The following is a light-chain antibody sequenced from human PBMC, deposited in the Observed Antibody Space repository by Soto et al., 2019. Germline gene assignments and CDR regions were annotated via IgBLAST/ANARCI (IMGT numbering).Light chain of an antibody. Sequence: EIVMTQSPATLSVSPGERATLSCRASQGVSSNLAWYQQKPGQAPRLLVSGASTRATDIPARFSGSGSGTEFTLTISSLQSEDFAVYYCQQYDNWPPTFGRGTKVEVK. V-gene: IGKV3-15*01. CDR2: GAS. CDR1: QGVSSN. J-gene: IGKJ1*01. CDR3: QQYDNWPPT.